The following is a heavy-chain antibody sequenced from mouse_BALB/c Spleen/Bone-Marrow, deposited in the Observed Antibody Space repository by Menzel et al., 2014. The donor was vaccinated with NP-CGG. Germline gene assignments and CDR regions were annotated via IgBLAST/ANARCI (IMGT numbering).Heavy chain of an antibody. CDR2: INPSNGRA. Sequence: VQLQQSGAEVVKPGASVRLSCKTSGYTFTNYWMHWVKQRPGQGLEWIGDINPSNGRATYSEKFKSKATLTVDTSSSTAYMQRSSLTSEDAAVYYCARYYNYYFDVWGAGTTVTVSS. CDR1: GYTFTNYW. V-gene: IGHV1S81*02. CDR3: ARYYNYYFDV. J-gene: IGHJ1*01. D-gene: IGHD1-1*01.